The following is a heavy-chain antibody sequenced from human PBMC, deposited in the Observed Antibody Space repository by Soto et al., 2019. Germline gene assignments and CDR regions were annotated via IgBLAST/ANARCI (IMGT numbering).Heavy chain of an antibody. V-gene: IGHV1-46*03. CDR1: GYTFTSYY. Sequence: ASVKVSCKASGYTFTSYYMHWVRQAPGQGLEWMGIINPSTTTTYAQKFQGRVTMTRDTSTSTVYMELSSLRSDDTAVYYCAREAEEYSGSDYWGPGTLVTVSS. CDR2: INPSTTT. CDR3: AREAEEYSGSDY. D-gene: IGHD3-10*01. J-gene: IGHJ4*02.